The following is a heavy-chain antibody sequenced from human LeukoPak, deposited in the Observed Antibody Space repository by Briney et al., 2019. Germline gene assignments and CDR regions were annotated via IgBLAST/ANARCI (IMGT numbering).Heavy chain of an antibody. CDR1: GDSVSSNSAA. J-gene: IGHJ4*02. Sequence: SQTLSLTCAISGDSVSSNSAAWNWLRQSPSRGLEWLGRTYYRSKWYNDYAVSVKSRITINPDTSKNQFSLQLNSVTPEDTAVYYCARGWRDYVWGSYRDLSFDYWGQGTLVTVSS. CDR2: TYYRSKWYN. CDR3: ARGWRDYVWGSYRDLSFDY. D-gene: IGHD3-16*02. V-gene: IGHV6-1*01.